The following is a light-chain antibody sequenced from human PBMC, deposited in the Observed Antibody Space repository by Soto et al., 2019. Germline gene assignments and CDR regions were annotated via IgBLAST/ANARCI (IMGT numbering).Light chain of an antibody. Sequence: EIVMTHSQATVSVSPLEIANLSFRASQSVTSTLALYQQKPGQTPRLLIYGASTRATGIPARFSGSGSGTEFTLIISSLQSEDSAVYYCQKYNSWLWKFGQGTKVDIK. V-gene: IGKV3-15*01. CDR3: QKYNSWLWK. CDR1: QSVTST. CDR2: GAS. J-gene: IGKJ1*01.